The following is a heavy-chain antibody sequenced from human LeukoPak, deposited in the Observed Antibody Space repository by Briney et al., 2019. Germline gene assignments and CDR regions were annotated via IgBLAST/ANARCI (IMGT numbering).Heavy chain of an antibody. CDR1: GFVATSNY. D-gene: IGHD6-19*01. CDR3: ARWSSSGWYRAGYFDY. J-gene: IGHJ4*02. CDR2: IYSGGST. V-gene: IGHV3-53*01. Sequence: PGGSLRLSCAASGFVATSNYMSWVRQAPGKGLGWVSFIYSGGSTVYADPVKGRFTISRDKSKNTLYLDMSSLRHQDTAVYYCARWSSSGWYRAGYFDYWGQGSLVTVSS.